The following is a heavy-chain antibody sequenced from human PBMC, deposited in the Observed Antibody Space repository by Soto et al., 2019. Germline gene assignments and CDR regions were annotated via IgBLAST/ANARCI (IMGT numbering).Heavy chain of an antibody. J-gene: IGHJ5*02. D-gene: IGHD2-2*01. V-gene: IGHV4-34*01. Sequence: SETLSLTCAVYGVSFSGYYWSWIRHPPGKGLEWIGEINHSGSTNYNPSLKSRVTISVDTSKNQFSLKLSSVTAADTAVYYCARKGRYCSSSSCYAWWFDPWGQGTLVTVSS. CDR1: GVSFSGYY. CDR2: INHSGST. CDR3: ARKGRYCSSSSCYAWWFDP.